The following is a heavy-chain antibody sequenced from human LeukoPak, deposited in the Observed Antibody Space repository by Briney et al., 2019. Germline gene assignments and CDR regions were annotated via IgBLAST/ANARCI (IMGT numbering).Heavy chain of an antibody. Sequence: PGGSLRLSCAASGFTFSSYEMNWVRQAPGKGLEWVSYISSSGSTIYYADSVKGRFTISRDNAKSSLYLQMNSLRAEDTAVYYCARDHPRPMVRGVRPGYGMDVWGKGTTVTVSS. D-gene: IGHD3-10*01. J-gene: IGHJ6*04. CDR2: ISSSGSTI. V-gene: IGHV3-48*03. CDR3: ARDHPRPMVRGVRPGYGMDV. CDR1: GFTFSSYE.